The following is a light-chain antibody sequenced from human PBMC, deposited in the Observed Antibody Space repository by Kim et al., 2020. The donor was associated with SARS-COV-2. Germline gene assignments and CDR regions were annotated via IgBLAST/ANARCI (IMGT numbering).Light chain of an antibody. CDR3: STYTDSVM. CDR1: SSDVGAGHY. V-gene: IGLV2-14*03. Sequence: SLGQSIPIPCTGSSSDVGAGHYVSWYRHHPGKAPKLMIYDVTLRPSGVSNRFSGSKSGNTASLTISGLQAEDEADYYCSTYTDSVMFGGGTQLTVL. CDR2: DVT. J-gene: IGLJ3*02.